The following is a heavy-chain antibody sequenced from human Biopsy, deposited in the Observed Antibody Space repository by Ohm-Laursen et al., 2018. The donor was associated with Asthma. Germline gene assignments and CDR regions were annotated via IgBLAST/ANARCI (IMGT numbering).Heavy chain of an antibody. CDR2: ISTVSSFI. Sequence: SLRLSCAASGYTFSRCSIHWVRQIPGKGLEWVASISTVSSFIYYADSVRGRFTTSRDNARNSVYLQMNSLTAEDTALYYCARIGPEWELPGREYSLHHWGEGTLVTVSS. CDR1: GYTFSRCS. D-gene: IGHD1-26*01. J-gene: IGHJ1*01. CDR3: ARIGPEWELPGREYSLHH. V-gene: IGHV3-21*01.